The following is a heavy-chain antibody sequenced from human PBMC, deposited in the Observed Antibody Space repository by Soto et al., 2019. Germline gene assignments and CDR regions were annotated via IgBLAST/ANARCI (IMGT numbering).Heavy chain of an antibody. CDR3: ARDSGAKLSSS. V-gene: IGHV1-69*01. D-gene: IGHD6-13*01. CDR1: GGTFSSYR. Sequence: QVQLVQSGAEVKKPGSSVKVSCKASGGTFSSYRINWVRQAPGQGLEWVGGIVPIYRTADYAQKFQGRVTITADESARTAYMELRSLKPQDTAVYYCARDSGAKLSSSWGQGTLVTVSS. J-gene: IGHJ4*02. CDR2: IVPIYRTA.